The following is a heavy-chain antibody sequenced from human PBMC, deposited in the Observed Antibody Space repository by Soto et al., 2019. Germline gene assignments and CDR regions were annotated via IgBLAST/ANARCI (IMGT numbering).Heavy chain of an antibody. V-gene: IGHV4-59*01. CDR3: ARVGAEAGASIYYYYYGMDV. J-gene: IGHJ6*02. CDR2: IYYSGST. D-gene: IGHD6-19*01. CDR1: GGSISNYY. Sequence: SETLSLTCTVSGGSISNYYWTWIRLPPGKGLEWIGHIYYSGSTKYNPSLKSRGTISVDTSKNQFSLKLSSVTAADTAAYYCARVGAEAGASIYYYYYGMDVWGQGTTVT.